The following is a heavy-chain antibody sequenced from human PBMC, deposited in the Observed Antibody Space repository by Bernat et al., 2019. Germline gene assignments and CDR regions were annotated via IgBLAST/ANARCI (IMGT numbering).Heavy chain of an antibody. V-gene: IGHV3-23*01. CDR1: GFTFSSYA. J-gene: IGHJ4*02. CDR3: AKLLLGWELLLGY. CDR2: ISGSGGSP. D-gene: IGHD1-26*01. Sequence: EVQLLESGGGLVQPGGSLRLSCAASGFTFSSYAMSWVRQAPGKGLEWVSAISGSGGSPYYADSVKGRFTISRDNSKNTLYLQMNSLRAEDTAVYYCAKLLLGWELLLGYWGQGTLVTVSS.